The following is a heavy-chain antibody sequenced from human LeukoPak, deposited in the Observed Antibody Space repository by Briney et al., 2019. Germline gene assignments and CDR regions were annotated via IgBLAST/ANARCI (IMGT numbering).Heavy chain of an antibody. J-gene: IGHJ5*02. CDR1: GFTLTNYL. CDR3: ASSSYSSSSS. CDR2: INEDGSKK. Sequence: GGSLRLSRAASGFTLTNYLMIWVSQAPGRGREWVANINEDGSKKYYVGSVDGRFTIYRNNAKNSVFLQMNSRRAEDTAMYYCASSSYSSSSSWGQGTLVTVSS. V-gene: IGHV3-7*01. D-gene: IGHD6-6*01.